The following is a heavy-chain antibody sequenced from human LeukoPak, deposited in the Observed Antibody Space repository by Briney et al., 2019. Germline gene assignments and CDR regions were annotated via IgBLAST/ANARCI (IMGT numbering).Heavy chain of an antibody. V-gene: IGHV3-49*03. CDR2: IRRKAYGGTP. Sequence: PGGSLGLSCTTSGFHFGDYTMSWFRQAPGKGLEWVGFIRRKAYGGTPEYAASVKGRITISRDDSKGIAYLQMNSLKTEDTAVYYCARNGGDYRNGGEYCSGTSCYLRWGQGTLVTVSS. D-gene: IGHD2-2*01. CDR3: ARNGGDYRNGGEYCSGTSCYLR. J-gene: IGHJ4*02. CDR1: GFHFGDYT.